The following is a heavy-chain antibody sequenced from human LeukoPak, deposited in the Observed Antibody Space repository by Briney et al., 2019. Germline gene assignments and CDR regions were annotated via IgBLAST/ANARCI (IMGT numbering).Heavy chain of an antibody. Sequence: GGSLRLSCTASGFTFSIHDIHWVRQTTGKSLEWVSAIDVDGDTYYSASVKGRFTIPRENAKTSVYLQMNDLRVGDTAAYYCAREASGSGVLELDSWGQGTLVTVSS. J-gene: IGHJ4*02. CDR2: IDVDGDT. CDR1: GFTFSIHD. D-gene: IGHD3-10*01. V-gene: IGHV3-13*01. CDR3: AREASGSGVLELDS.